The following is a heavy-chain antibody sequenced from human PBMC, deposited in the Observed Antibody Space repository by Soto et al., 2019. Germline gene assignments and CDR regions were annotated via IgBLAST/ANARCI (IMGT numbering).Heavy chain of an antibody. J-gene: IGHJ4*02. Sequence: PGRPLRLSCVPSGFTFGNYGLQWFRQATGKGLEWVAVIWTDASNLHYADSVKGRFTISRDNTQDTMYLQMNSLRVADKAMYYCAIDPIAPGIIQYWGPG. CDR3: AIDPIAPGIIQY. D-gene: IGHD2-21*01. V-gene: IGHV3-33*01. CDR1: GFTFGNYG. CDR2: IWTDASNL.